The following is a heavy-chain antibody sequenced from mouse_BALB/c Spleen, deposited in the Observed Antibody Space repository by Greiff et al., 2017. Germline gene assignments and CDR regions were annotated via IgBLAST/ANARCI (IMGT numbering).Heavy chain of an antibody. D-gene: IGHD1-1*01. CDR1: GYTFTSYV. J-gene: IGHJ2*01. CDR3: GRFTTVEASFDY. CDR2: INPYNDGT. V-gene: IGHV1-14*01. Sequence: EVQLVESGPELVKPGASVKMSCKASGYTFTSYVMHWVKQKPGQGLEWIGYINPYNDGTKYNEKFKGKATLTSDKSSSTAYMELSSLTSEDSAVYYCGRFTTVEASFDYWGQGTTLTVSS.